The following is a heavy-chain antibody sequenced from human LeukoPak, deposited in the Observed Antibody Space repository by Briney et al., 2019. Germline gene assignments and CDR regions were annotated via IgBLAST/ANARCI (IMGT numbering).Heavy chain of an antibody. Sequence: SETLSLTCAVYGGSFSGYYWSWIRQPPGKGLECIGEINHSGSTNYNPSLKSRVTISVDTSKNQFSLKLSSVTAADTAVYYCAREYSSSWYPDYWGQGTLVTVSS. D-gene: IGHD6-13*01. CDR2: INHSGST. V-gene: IGHV4-34*01. J-gene: IGHJ4*02. CDR1: GGSFSGYY. CDR3: AREYSSSWYPDY.